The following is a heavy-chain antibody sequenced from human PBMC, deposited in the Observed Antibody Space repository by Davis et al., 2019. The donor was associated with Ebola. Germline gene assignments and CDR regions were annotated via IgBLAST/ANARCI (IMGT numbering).Heavy chain of an antibody. CDR3: ARGHRHEVVAVAGTSFDY. CDR1: GYSLTGYY. CDR2: INPSSGGT. D-gene: IGHD6-13*01. Sequence: ASVKVSCKASGYSLTGYYLHWVRQAPGQGLEWMGQINPSSGGTNYAQKLQGRVTMTTDTSTSTAYMELRSLRSDDTAVYYCARGHRHEVVAVAGTSFDYWGQGTPVTVSS. V-gene: IGHV1-2*06. J-gene: IGHJ4*02.